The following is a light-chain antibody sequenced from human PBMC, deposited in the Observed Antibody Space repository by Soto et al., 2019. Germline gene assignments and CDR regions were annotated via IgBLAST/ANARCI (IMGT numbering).Light chain of an antibody. CDR2: EVS. V-gene: IGLV2-8*01. J-gene: IGLJ1*01. Sequence: QSALTHPPSASGSPGQSVTISCTGTSSDVGGYNYVSWYQQHPGKAPKRMIYEVSKRPSGVPDRFSRSKSGNTASLTVSGLQAEDEADYYCSSYAGSNYPRVFGTGTKVTVL. CDR3: SSYAGSNYPRV. CDR1: SSDVGGYNY.